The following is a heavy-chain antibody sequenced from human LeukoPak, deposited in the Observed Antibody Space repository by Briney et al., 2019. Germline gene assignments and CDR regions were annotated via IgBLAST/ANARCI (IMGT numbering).Heavy chain of an antibody. CDR3: ARDVGYFGSGSYPDYFDY. Sequence: KAGGSLRLSCAASGFRFDDYGMSWVRQAPGKGLDWVSYIGSRGATIYYADSVKGRFTISRDNAKNSLYLQMNSLRAEDTAVYYCARDVGYFGSGSYPDYFDYWGQGILVTVSS. J-gene: IGHJ4*02. CDR2: IGSRGATI. D-gene: IGHD3-10*01. V-gene: IGHV3-48*03. CDR1: GFRFDDYG.